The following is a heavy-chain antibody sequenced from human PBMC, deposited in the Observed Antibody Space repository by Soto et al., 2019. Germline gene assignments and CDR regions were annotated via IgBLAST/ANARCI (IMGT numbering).Heavy chain of an antibody. CDR1: GDSITSGTYC. Sequence: PSETLSLTCTVSGDSITSGTYCWSWIRQPAGKGLEWVGFVFHSGTTFYNPSLKSRVLMSADTSKNQFSLNVRSLTAADTAVYYCARARGYCTGASCSLFYFYGLDVWGQGTTVTVSS. J-gene: IGHJ6*02. V-gene: IGHV4-30-4*01. CDR3: ARARGYCTGASCSLFYFYGLDV. D-gene: IGHD2-8*02. CDR2: VFHSGTT.